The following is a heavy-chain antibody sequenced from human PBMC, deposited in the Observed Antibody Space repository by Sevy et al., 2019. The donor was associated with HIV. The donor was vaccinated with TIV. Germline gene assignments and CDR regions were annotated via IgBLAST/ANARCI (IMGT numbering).Heavy chain of an antibody. J-gene: IGHJ4*02. CDR2: ISGSGGST. V-gene: IGHV3-23*01. CDR1: GFTFSNAW. Sequence: GGSLRLSCAASGFTFSNAWMNWVRQAPGKGLEWVSAISGSGGSTYYADSVKGRFTISRDNSKNTPYLQMNSLRAEDTAVYYCAKGKGYSYGYNSVYWGQGTLVTVSS. D-gene: IGHD5-18*01. CDR3: AKGKGYSYGYNSVY.